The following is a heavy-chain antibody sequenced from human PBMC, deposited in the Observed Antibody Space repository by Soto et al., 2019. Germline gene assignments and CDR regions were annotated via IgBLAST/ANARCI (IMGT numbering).Heavy chain of an antibody. CDR2: IYPDDSDT. D-gene: IGHD3-16*01. CDR3: FRGGVTSRTFDY. Sequence: PGESLKISCKGSDYGFAVYWIAWVRQMPGKGLEWMGIIYPDDSDTRYSPSFQGHVTISVDKSISTAYVQWSSLKASDSAIYYCFRGGVTSRTFDYWGQGTLVTVSS. CDR1: DYGFAVYW. J-gene: IGHJ4*02. V-gene: IGHV5-51*01.